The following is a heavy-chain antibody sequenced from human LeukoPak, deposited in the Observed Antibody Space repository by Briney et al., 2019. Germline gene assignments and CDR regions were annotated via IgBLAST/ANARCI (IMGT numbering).Heavy chain of an antibody. CDR1: GFTVSSNY. V-gene: IGHV3-53*01. CDR3: ARERSRAFDI. D-gene: IGHD4-17*01. CDR2: IYSGGST. J-gene: IGHJ3*02. Sequence: GGSLRLSCAASGFTVSSNYMSWVRQAPRKGLERVSVIYSGGSTYYEDSVKRRFTISRDNSKNTLYLQMNRLRAEDTAVYYCARERSRAFDIWGQGTMVTVSS.